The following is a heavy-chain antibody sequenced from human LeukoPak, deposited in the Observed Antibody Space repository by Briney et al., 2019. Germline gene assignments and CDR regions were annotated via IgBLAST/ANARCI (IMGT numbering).Heavy chain of an antibody. D-gene: IGHD3-10*01. J-gene: IGHJ5*02. V-gene: IGHV4-39*07. CDR3: ARRSRFTMVRPFDP. CDR1: GGSISSSSYN. CDR2: INHSGST. Sequence: PSETLSLTCTVSGGSISSSSYNWAWIRQPPGKGLEWIGEINHSGSTNYNPSLKSRVTISVDTSKNQFSLKLSSVTAADTAVYYCARRSRFTMVRPFDPWGQGTLVTVSS.